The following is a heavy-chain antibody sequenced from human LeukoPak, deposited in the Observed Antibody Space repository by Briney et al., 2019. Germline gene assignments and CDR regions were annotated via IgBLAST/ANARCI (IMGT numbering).Heavy chain of an antibody. CDR3: ARGYGSSWYYNWFDP. Sequence: SGTLSLTRTLSGYSISSGFYWGWIPQPPGKGREGIGKIYHSGSTYYNPSLKSPVTTSVDTSKNQFSLKLSSVTPPDTGVFNYARGYGSSWYYNWFDPGGEGALVTVSA. CDR2: IYHSGST. CDR1: GYSISSGFY. J-gene: IGHJ5*02. D-gene: IGHD6-13*01. V-gene: IGHV4-38-2*02.